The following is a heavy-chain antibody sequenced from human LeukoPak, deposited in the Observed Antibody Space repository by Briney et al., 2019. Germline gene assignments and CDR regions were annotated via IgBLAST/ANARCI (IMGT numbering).Heavy chain of an antibody. CDR2: ISGSGGST. J-gene: IGHJ3*02. Sequence: GGPLRLSCAASGFTFSSYAMSWVRQAPGKGLEWVSAISGSGGSTYYADSVKGRFTISRDNSKNTLYLQMNSLRAEDTAAYYCAKERGIVVVPAAGDAFDIWGQGTMVTVSS. CDR3: AKERGIVVVPAAGDAFDI. CDR1: GFTFSSYA. D-gene: IGHD2-2*01. V-gene: IGHV3-23*01.